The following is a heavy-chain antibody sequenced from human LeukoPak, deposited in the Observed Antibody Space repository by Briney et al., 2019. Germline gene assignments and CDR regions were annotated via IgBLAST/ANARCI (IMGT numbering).Heavy chain of an antibody. V-gene: IGHV3-30*18. Sequence: GGSLRLSCAASGFTFSSYGMHWVRQAPGKGLEWVAVISYDGSNKYYADSVKGRFTISRDNSKNTLYLQMNSLRAEDTAVYYCAKDRRRAAAGTDGDCYYGMDVWGKGTTVTVSS. CDR2: ISYDGSNK. CDR3: AKDRRRAAAGTDGDCYYGMDV. CDR1: GFTFSSYG. D-gene: IGHD6-13*01. J-gene: IGHJ6*04.